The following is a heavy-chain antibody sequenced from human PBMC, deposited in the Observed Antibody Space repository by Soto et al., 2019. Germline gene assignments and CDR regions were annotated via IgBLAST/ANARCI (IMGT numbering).Heavy chain of an antibody. CDR3: ATKVRVTNYLYYGMDV. V-gene: IGHV3-30*03. J-gene: IGHJ6*02. Sequence: QVQLVESGGGVVQPGRALRLYCAASGFSFNTSGMHWVRQAPGKGLEWVAVIAFDGSQEFYGDSVRGRFTISRDNSKNTLFLQMKSLTPEDTAVYYCATKVRVTNYLYYGMDVWGQGTTVTVSS. CDR2: IAFDGSQE. CDR1: GFSFNTSG.